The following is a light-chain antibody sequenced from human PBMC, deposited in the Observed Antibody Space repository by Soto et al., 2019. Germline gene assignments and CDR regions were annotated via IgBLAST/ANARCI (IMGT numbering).Light chain of an antibody. CDR3: QQYDTYWT. CDR2: KAS. V-gene: IGKV1-5*03. Sequence: DIQMTQSPSTLSASVGDRVTITCRASQNIFGWLAWYQQKPGKAPKLLIHKASTLESGVPSRFNGSGSGTEFTLTITSLQPDDFATYYCQQYDTYWTFGQGTKVEGK. J-gene: IGKJ1*01. CDR1: QNIFGW.